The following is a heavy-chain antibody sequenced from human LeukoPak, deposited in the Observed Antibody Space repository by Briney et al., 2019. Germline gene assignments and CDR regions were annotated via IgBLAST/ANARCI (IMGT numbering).Heavy chain of an antibody. CDR2: ISSSSSYI. CDR3: AKGVGSASAYFFDY. D-gene: IGHD2-2*01. V-gene: IGHV3-21*04. CDR1: GFTFSSYS. Sequence: GGSLRLSCAASGFTFSSYSMNWVRQAPGKGLEWVSSISSSSSYIYYADSVKGRFTISRDNSKNTLYLQMNSLRAEDTAVYFCAKGVGSASAYFFDYWGQGTLVTVSS. J-gene: IGHJ4*02.